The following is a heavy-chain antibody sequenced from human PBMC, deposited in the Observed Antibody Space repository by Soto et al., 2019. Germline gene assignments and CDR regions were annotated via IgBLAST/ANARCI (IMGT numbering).Heavy chain of an antibody. CDR3: VIDRSYGGNSGVVPDDY. J-gene: IGHJ4*02. CDR1: GFTFSSYA. D-gene: IGHD2-21*02. V-gene: IGHV3-64D*08. Sequence: GGSLRLSCSASGFTFSSYAMHWVRQAPGKGLEYVSAISSNGGSTYYADSVKGRFTISRDNSKNTLYLQMSSLRAEDTSVYYCVIDRSYGGNSGVVPDDYWGQGTLVTVSS. CDR2: ISSNGGST.